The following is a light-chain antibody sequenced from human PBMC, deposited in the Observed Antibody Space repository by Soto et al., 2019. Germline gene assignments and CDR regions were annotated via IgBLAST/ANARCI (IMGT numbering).Light chain of an antibody. V-gene: IGKV3-11*01. CDR3: QQRCNWANT. CDR1: QSVGTY. CDR2: DAS. J-gene: IGKJ2*01. Sequence: EIVVTQSPATLSFSPGERATLSCRTSQSVGTYLAWYQHNPGQAPRLLSHDASNRATGIPARFSGSGSGTDFTLTISSPEPEDFAVYYCQQRCNWANTFGEATKLEIK.